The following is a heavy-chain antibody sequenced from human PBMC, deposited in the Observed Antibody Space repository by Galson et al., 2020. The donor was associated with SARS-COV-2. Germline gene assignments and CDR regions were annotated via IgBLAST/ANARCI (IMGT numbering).Heavy chain of an antibody. CDR1: RYSFTSYW. V-gene: IGHV5-51*01. CDR3: ARVPAAATLLDY. D-gene: IGHD2-2*01. Sequence: GASLKISCKGSRYSFTSYWIGWVRQMPGKGLEWMGIIYPGDSDTRYSPSFQGQVTISAHKSISTAYLQWSSLKASDTAMYYCARVPAAATLLDYWGQGTLVTVSS. J-gene: IGHJ4*02. CDR2: IYPGDSDT.